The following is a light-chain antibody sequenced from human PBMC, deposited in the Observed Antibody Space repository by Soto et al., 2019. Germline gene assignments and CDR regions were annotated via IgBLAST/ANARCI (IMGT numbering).Light chain of an antibody. CDR2: GDS. V-gene: IGKV3-20*01. Sequence: EIVLTQSPGTLSLSPGERATLSCRASQSVSSSYLAWYQQKPGQAPRLLIYGDSSRATGIPDRFSGSGSGTDFTLTISRLEPEDFAVYYCQQYGSSPPTFGQGTKVEIK. J-gene: IGKJ1*01. CDR1: QSVSSSY. CDR3: QQYGSSPPT.